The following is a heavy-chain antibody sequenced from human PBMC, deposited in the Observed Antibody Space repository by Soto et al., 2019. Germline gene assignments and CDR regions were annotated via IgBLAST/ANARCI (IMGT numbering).Heavy chain of an antibody. V-gene: IGHV1-69*06. Sequence: QVQLVQSGAEVKRPGSSVKVSCKTSGGLLSSYAISWVRQAPGQGLEWMGGSIPTFGTTVYAQNFQGRVSITADRSTGTAYLELRGLRSQDTAVYYCARGINDYYDGTGPSWDDAFDIWGQGTMDTVSS. J-gene: IGHJ3*02. CDR2: SIPTFGTT. CDR1: GGLLSSYA. D-gene: IGHD3-22*01. CDR3: ARGINDYYDGTGPSWDDAFDI.